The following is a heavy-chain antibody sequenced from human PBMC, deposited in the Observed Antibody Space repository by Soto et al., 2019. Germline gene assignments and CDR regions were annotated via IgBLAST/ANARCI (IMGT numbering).Heavy chain of an antibody. CDR1: GFTFSSYV. V-gene: IGHV3-23*01. Sequence: PGGSLRLSCAASGFTFSSYVMSWVRQAPGKGLEWVSAISGSGGSTYYADSVKGRFTISRDNSKNTLYLQMNSLRAEDTAVYYCAKARKASSGRYYFDYWGQGTLVTVSS. J-gene: IGHJ4*02. CDR2: ISGSGGST. CDR3: AKARKASSGRYYFDY. D-gene: IGHD3-22*01.